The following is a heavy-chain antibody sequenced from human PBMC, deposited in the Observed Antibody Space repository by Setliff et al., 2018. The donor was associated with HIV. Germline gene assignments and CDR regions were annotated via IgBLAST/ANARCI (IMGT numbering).Heavy chain of an antibody. CDR2: IYHSGST. CDR3: ARAVRDGYYYYYYGMDV. Sequence: SETLSLTCAVSGGSISSGGYSWSWIRQPPGKGLEWIGYIYHSGSTYYNPSLKSRVTISVDRSKNQFSLKLSSVTAADTAVYYCARAVRDGYYYYYYGMDVWGQGTTVTVSS. V-gene: IGHV4-30-2*01. CDR1: GGSISSGGYS. D-gene: IGHD5-12*01. J-gene: IGHJ6*02.